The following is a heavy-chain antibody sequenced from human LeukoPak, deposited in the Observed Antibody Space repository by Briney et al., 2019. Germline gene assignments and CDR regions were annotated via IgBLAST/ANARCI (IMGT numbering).Heavy chain of an antibody. CDR2: INPSGGST. D-gene: IGHD3-22*01. V-gene: IGHV1-46*01. J-gene: IGHJ2*01. Sequence: ASVKVSCKASGYTFTSYYMHWVRQAPGQGLEWMGIINPSGGSTSYAQKFQGRVTMTRDTSTSTVYMELSSLRSEDTAVYYCARLHYYDRSGWYFDLWGRGTLVTVSS. CDR3: ARLHYYDRSGWYFDL. CDR1: GYTFTSYY.